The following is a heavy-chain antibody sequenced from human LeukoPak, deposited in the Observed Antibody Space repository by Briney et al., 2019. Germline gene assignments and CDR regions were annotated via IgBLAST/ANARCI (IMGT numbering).Heavy chain of an antibody. V-gene: IGHV4-31*03. CDR3: ARWGEDVKDSFDV. J-gene: IGHJ3*01. D-gene: IGHD1-26*01. CDR1: GGSFSSGSSY. CDR2: ISFTGTT. Sequence: SQTLSLACTVSGGSFSSGSSYWSCLRQHPVKGLEWIGYISFTGTTYYNLSLKSRVRISSDTSKNQFSLNLRSVSAADTAVYFCARWGEDVKDSFDVWGQGTLVTVSS.